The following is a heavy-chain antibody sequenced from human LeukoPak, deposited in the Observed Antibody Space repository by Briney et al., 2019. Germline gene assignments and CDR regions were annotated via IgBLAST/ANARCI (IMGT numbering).Heavy chain of an antibody. D-gene: IGHD1-26*01. Sequence: GASVKVSCKASGGTFTNYAFNWVRQAPGQGLEWMGGIIPLFGTANYAQKFQDRLIITADESTSTAYMELSSLRSEDTAVYYCARDHHAPPSGSFSYYRGQGTLVTVSS. V-gene: IGHV1-69*13. J-gene: IGHJ4*02. CDR1: GGTFTNYA. CDR2: IIPLFGTA. CDR3: ARDHHAPPSGSFSYY.